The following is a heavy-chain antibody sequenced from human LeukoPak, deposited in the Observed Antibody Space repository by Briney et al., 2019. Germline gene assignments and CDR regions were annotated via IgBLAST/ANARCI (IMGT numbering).Heavy chain of an antibody. Sequence: PGGSLRLSCTASGFTFNTYSMNWVRQAPGKGLEWVSHISPRSDVVSYTDSVKGRFTISRDNAKNSLYLHMSNLRAEDMAVYYCVRDNDWAFDYWGQGTLVPVSS. CDR2: ISPRSDVV. CDR1: GFTFNTYS. CDR3: VRDNDWAFDY. D-gene: IGHD3-9*01. V-gene: IGHV3-48*01. J-gene: IGHJ4*02.